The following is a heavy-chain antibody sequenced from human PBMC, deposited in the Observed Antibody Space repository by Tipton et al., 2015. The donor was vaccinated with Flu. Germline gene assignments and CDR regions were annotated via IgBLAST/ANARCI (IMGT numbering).Heavy chain of an antibody. D-gene: IGHD3-10*01. J-gene: IGHJ4*02. CDR2: IRSDETTE. CDR3: VRAVGGSGSY. Sequence: GSLRLSCAASGFTFRTNGMHWVRQAPGKGLEWVAHIRSDETTEYADSVKGRFTISRDNSKDMLYLQMNGLRAEDTAVYYCVRAVGGSGSYWGQGTLVTVSS. CDR1: GFTFRTNG. V-gene: IGHV3-30*02.